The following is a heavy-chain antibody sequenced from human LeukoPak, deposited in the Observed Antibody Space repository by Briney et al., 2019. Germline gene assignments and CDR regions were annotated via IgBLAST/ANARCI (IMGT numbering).Heavy chain of an antibody. Sequence: GGSLRLSCAASGFTVSSNYMSWVRQAPGKGLGWVSVIYSGGSTYYADSVKGRFTISRDNAKNSLYLQMNSLRAEDTAVYYCARDRSPMYSSGWYIRSYWGQGTLVTVSS. CDR2: IYSGGST. CDR1: GFTVSSNY. V-gene: IGHV3-53*01. D-gene: IGHD6-19*01. CDR3: ARDRSPMYSSGWYIRSY. J-gene: IGHJ4*02.